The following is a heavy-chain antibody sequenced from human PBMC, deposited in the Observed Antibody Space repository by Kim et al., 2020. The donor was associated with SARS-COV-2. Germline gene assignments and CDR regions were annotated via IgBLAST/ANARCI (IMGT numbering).Heavy chain of an antibody. CDR2: IYYSGST. D-gene: IGHD3-10*01. Sequence: SETLSLTCTVSGGSISSDYWSWIRQPPGKGLEWIGYIYYSGSTNYNPSLKSRVTISVDTSKNQFSLKLSSVTAADTAVYYFARDLAPMVRGHLHWFDPWG. V-gene: IGHV4-59*01. CDR3: ARDLAPMVRGHLHWFDP. J-gene: IGHJ5*02. CDR1: GGSISSDY.